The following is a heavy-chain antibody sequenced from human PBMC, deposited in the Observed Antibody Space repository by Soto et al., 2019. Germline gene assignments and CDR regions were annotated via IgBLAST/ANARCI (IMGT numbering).Heavy chain of an antibody. V-gene: IGHV1-18*01. CDR1: GYTFTSYG. D-gene: IGHD3-3*01. CDR3: ARDPLRFLEWTRHDY. J-gene: IGHJ4*02. CDR2: ISAYNGNT. Sequence: EASVKVSCKASGYTFTSYGISWVRQAPGQGLEWMGWISAYNGNTNYAQKLQGRVTMTTDTSTITAYMELRSLRSDDTAVYYCARDPLRFLEWTRHDYWGQGTLVTVSS.